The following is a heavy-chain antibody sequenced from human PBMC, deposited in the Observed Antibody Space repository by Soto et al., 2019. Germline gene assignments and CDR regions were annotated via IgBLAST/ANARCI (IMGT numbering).Heavy chain of an antibody. CDR3: AREYCSSTSCYAYYYYYGMDV. Sequence: GGSLRLSCAASGFTFGDYAMHWVRQAPGKGLEWVSYITLNSGYIGYADSVKGRFTVSRDNSKNTLYLQMNSLRAEDTAVYYCAREYCSSTSCYAYYYYYGMDVWGQGTTVTVSS. CDR2: ITLNSGYI. D-gene: IGHD2-2*01. V-gene: IGHV3-9*01. CDR1: GFTFGDYA. J-gene: IGHJ6*02.